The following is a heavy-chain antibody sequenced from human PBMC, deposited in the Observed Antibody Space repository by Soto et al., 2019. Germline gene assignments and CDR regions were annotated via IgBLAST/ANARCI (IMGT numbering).Heavy chain of an antibody. V-gene: IGHV3-23*01. J-gene: IGHJ6*01. CDR3: AKTIGYYYYYGIDV. CDR1: RFTFSNYA. CDR2: ISGSGGST. Sequence: GGSLRLSCAASRFTFSNYAMSWVRQAPGKGLEWVSAISGSGGSTFYADSVKGRFTISRDNSKNTLYLQMNSLRAEDTAVYYCAKTIGYYYYYGIDVWGQGTKVAVSS.